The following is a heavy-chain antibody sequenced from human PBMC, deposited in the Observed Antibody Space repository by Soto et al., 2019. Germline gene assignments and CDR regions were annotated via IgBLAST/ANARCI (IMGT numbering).Heavy chain of an antibody. V-gene: IGHV1-24*01. D-gene: IGHD2-2*01. J-gene: IGHJ6*02. CDR3: ATPTAAYYYYGMDV. Sequence: ASVKVSCKVSGYTLTELSMHWVRQAPGKGLEWMGGFDPEDGETIYAQKFQGRVTMTEDTSTDTAYMELSSLRSEDTAVYYCATPTAAYYYYGMDVWGQGTTVTVYS. CDR2: FDPEDGET. CDR1: GYTLTELS.